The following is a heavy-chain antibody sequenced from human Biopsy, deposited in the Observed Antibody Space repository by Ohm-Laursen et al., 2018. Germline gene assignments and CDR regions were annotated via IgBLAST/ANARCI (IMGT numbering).Heavy chain of an antibody. D-gene: IGHD3-16*01. Sequence: GTLSLTCAVTYGSISGHFWSWIRQAPGKGLEWIGYVYYNGNTNYSPSLKSRATISLDTSKDRFSLKLTSLTAADTAVYFCARDSRGGHLNTTLITGKNLDSWGQGILVTVSS. CDR3: ARDSRGGHLNTTLITGKNLDS. J-gene: IGHJ4*02. CDR1: YGSISGHF. CDR2: VYYNGNT. V-gene: IGHV4-59*11.